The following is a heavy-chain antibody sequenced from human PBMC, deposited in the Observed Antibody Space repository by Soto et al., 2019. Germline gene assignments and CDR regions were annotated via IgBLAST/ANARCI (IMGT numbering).Heavy chain of an antibody. D-gene: IGHD2-21*02. CDR3: ARRSAVTPSHSFDI. CDR1: GFTFSDYS. CDR2: IRSTDSSI. Sequence: QEQLVESGGGLVKPGGSLRLSCAASGFTFSDYSMSWIRQAPGKGLEWISYIRSTDSSIFYADSVKGRFTISSDNARSSLYLQMDSLRAEDTAVYYCARRSAVTPSHSFDIWGQGTMVTASS. V-gene: IGHV3-11*01. J-gene: IGHJ3*02.